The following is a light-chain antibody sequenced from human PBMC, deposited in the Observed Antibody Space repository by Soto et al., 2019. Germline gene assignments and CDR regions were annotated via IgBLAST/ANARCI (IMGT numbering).Light chain of an antibody. Sequence: QSALTQPASVSGSPGQSITIFCTGSSSDVGSYNLVSWYQQDPGKAPKLIIYEDNKRPSGVSIRFSGSKSGNTASLTISGLQAEDEADYYCCSYAGSSTYVFGTGTKLTVL. CDR1: SSDVGSYNL. V-gene: IGLV2-23*01. CDR3: CSYAGSSTYV. CDR2: EDN. J-gene: IGLJ1*01.